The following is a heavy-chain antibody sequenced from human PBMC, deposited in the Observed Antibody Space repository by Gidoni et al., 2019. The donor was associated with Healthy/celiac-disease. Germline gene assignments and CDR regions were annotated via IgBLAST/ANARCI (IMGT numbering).Heavy chain of an antibody. Sequence: ESGGGLVKPGGSIRLSCAASGFTFSNAWMSWVRQAPGKGLEWVGRIKSKADGGTTDYAAPVKGRFTISRDDSKNTLYLQMNSLKTEDTAVYYCTTDRGSSGYYPDYWGQGTLVTVSS. V-gene: IGHV3-15*01. CDR3: TTDRGSSGYYPDY. CDR1: GFTFSNAW. J-gene: IGHJ4*02. D-gene: IGHD3-22*01. CDR2: IKSKADGGTT.